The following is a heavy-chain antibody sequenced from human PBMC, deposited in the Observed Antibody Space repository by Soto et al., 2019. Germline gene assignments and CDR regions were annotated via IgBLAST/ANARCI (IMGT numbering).Heavy chain of an antibody. CDR1: GFTFSRYR. D-gene: IGHD5-12*01. J-gene: IGHJ6*02. V-gene: IGHV3-30*18. CDR2: TSHDGTNK. CDR3: AKETVATIRPTRIYYYYGLDV. Sequence: QVQLVESGGGVVQPGRSLRLSCATSGFTFSRYRIHWVRQAPGKGLEWVAVTSHDGTNKYYTDSVKGRFIISRDNSKNTLYLEMNSLRAEDTAVYYCAKETVATIRPTRIYYYYGLDVWGQGTTVSVSS.